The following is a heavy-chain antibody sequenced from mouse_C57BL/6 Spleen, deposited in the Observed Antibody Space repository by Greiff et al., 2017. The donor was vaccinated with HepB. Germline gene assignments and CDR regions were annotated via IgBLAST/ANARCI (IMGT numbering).Heavy chain of an antibody. Sequence: QVQLQQPGAELVRPGSSVKLSCKASGYTFTSYRMHRVKQSPIQGLEWIGNIDPSDSETHYNQKFKDKATLTVDKSSSTAYMQPSSLTSEDSAVYYCARVDYSNSYFDYWGQGTTLTVSS. V-gene: IGHV1-52*01. D-gene: IGHD2-5*01. CDR3: ARVDYSNSYFDY. J-gene: IGHJ2*01. CDR1: GYTFTSYR. CDR2: IDPSDSET.